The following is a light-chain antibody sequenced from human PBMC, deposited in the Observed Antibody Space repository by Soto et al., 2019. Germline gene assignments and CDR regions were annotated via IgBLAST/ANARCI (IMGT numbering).Light chain of an antibody. J-gene: IGLJ2*01. Sequence: QSALTQPPSASGSPGQSVTISCTGTSSDVGGYNSVSWFQQHPGKAPKLMIYEVNKRPSGVPGRFSGSKSGNTASLTVSGLQTEDEADYYCSSFAGSDNVLFGGGTKLTVL. CDR2: EVN. CDR3: SSFAGSDNVL. V-gene: IGLV2-8*01. CDR1: SSDVGGYNS.